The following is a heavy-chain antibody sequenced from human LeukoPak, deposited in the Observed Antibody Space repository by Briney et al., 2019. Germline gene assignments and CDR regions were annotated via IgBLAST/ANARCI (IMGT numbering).Heavy chain of an antibody. V-gene: IGHV3-23*01. J-gene: IGHJ1*01. Sequence: PGGSLRLSCAASGFTFSSYAMSWVRQAPGKGLEWVSSITTSGGSTSYADSVKGRFTISRDNSKNTLYPQMDSLRAEDTALYYCVCYDNAAEYFHYWGQGTLVTVSS. CDR3: VCYDNAAEYFHY. D-gene: IGHD3-22*01. CDR1: GFTFSSYA. CDR2: ITTSGGST.